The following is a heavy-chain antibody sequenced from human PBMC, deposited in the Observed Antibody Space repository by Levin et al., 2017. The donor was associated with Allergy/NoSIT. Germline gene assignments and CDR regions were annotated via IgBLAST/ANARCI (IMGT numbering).Heavy chain of an antibody. CDR2: MNSNSGDT. Sequence: ASVKVSCKASGYTFIAHYVHWVRQAPGQGLEWMGWMNSNSGDTLYAQKFQGGVTMTRDTSVSTAYMELSSLTFDDTALYYCARGTGTSYFDYWGQGTLVPVSS. CDR1: GYTFIAHY. V-gene: IGHV1-2*02. D-gene: IGHD3/OR15-3a*01. CDR3: ARGTGTSYFDY. J-gene: IGHJ4*02.